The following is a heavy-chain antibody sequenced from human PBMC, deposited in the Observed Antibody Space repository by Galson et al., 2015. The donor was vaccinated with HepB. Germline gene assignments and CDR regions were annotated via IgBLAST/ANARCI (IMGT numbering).Heavy chain of an antibody. CDR2: ISTSGKDK. Sequence: SLRLSCAASGFIFSSCAMDWVRQVPGKGLEWISSISTSGKDKFYTDSVRGRFTISRDNAKNSLYLQMNSLRVEDTAVYYCAREKVGSVDLDYWGQGTLVTVSS. V-gene: IGHV3-21*01. D-gene: IGHD1-26*01. J-gene: IGHJ4*02. CDR3: AREKVGSVDLDY. CDR1: GFIFSSCA.